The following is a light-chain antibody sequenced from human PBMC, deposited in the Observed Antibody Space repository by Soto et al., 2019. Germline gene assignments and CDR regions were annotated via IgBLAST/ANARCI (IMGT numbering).Light chain of an antibody. CDR3: QQYGSSLV. J-gene: IGKJ5*01. CDR1: QSISSSY. Sequence: EIVLTQSPGTLSLSPGERATLSCRASQSISSSYLAWYQHKPCQAPRLLIYGASSRATGIPDRFSGSGSGTDFTLTISRLEPEDFAVYYCQQYGSSLVVGQGTRLEIK. CDR2: GAS. V-gene: IGKV3-20*01.